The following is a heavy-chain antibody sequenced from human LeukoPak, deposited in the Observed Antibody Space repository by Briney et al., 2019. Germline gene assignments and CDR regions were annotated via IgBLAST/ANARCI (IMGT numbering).Heavy chain of an antibody. CDR2: ISAYNGNT. D-gene: IGHD5-12*01. Sequence: ASVKVSCKASGYTFTSYGISWVRQAPGQGLEWMGWISAYNGNTIYAQKLQGRVTMTTDTSTSTAYMELRSLRSDDTAVYYCARLYSGYDRPSYYFDYWGQGTLVTVSS. V-gene: IGHV1-18*01. CDR1: GYTFTSYG. J-gene: IGHJ4*02. CDR3: ARLYSGYDRPSYYFDY.